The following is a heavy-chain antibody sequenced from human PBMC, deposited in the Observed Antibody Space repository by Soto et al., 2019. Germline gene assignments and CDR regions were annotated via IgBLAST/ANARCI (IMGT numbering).Heavy chain of an antibody. CDR1: GGTFNSYA. J-gene: IGHJ4*02. D-gene: IGHD5-12*01. Sequence: QVLLVQSGAEVREPGSSVNVSYKASGGTFNSYAISWVRQAPGQGLEWMGGIIPDFGTGNSAQKFRGRVSITADASTTTVYMGLSGLTLVDTAVYYCARERAGYNRGDFEFWGQGTQVIVSS. V-gene: IGHV1-69*01. CDR2: IIPDFGTG. CDR3: ARERAGYNRGDFEF.